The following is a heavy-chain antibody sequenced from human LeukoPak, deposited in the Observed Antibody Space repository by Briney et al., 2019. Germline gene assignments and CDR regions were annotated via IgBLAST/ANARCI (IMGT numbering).Heavy chain of an antibody. CDR3: ARGEMPYYYDSSGYPQARLAEYFQH. Sequence: SVKVSCKASGGTFSSYAISWVRQAPGQGLEWMGRIIPILGIANYAQKFLGRVTITADKSTSTAYMELSSLRSEDTAVYYCARGEMPYYYDSSGYPQARLAEYFQHWGQGTLVTVSS. V-gene: IGHV1-69*04. CDR2: IIPILGIA. CDR1: GGTFSSYA. J-gene: IGHJ1*01. D-gene: IGHD3-22*01.